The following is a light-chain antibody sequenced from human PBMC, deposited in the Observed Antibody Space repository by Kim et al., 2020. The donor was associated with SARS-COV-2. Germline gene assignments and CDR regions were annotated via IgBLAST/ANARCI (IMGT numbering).Light chain of an antibody. CDR1: QNIGSS. CDR3: QQYSSYPRT. J-gene: IGKJ1*01. CDR2: AAS. Sequence: AGDRVTITCRASQNIGSSLAWFQQKPGKAPKSLIYAASSLQTGAPSRFSGAGSGTDFTLTISTLQADDFGTYYCQQYSSYPRTFGQGTKVDIK. V-gene: IGKV1-16*01.